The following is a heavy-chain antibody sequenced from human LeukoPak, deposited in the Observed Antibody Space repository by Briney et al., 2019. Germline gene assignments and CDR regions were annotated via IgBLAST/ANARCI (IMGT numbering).Heavy chain of an antibody. CDR3: ARGGIAAAGPLYNWFDP. Sequence: EASVKVSCKTSGYTFTGYHMHWVRQAPGQGLEWMGRINPNSGGTNYAQKFQGRVTMTRDTSISTAYMELSRLRSDDTAVYYCARGGIAAAGPLYNWFDPWGQGTLVTVSS. V-gene: IGHV1-2*06. D-gene: IGHD6-13*01. CDR1: GYTFTGYH. J-gene: IGHJ5*02. CDR2: INPNSGGT.